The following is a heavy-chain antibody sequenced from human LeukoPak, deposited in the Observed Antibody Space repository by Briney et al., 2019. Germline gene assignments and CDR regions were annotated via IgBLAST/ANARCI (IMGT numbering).Heavy chain of an antibody. CDR2: IYYSGST. D-gene: IGHD2-2*01. Sequence: SETLSLTCTVSGGSISSSSYYWGWIRQPPGKGLEWIGSIYYSGSTYYNPSLKSRVTISVDTSKNQFSLKLSSVTAADTAVYYCASPRASYQLLRGFDYWGQGTLVTVSS. J-gene: IGHJ4*02. CDR1: GGSISSSSYY. CDR3: ASPRASYQLLRGFDY. V-gene: IGHV4-39*01.